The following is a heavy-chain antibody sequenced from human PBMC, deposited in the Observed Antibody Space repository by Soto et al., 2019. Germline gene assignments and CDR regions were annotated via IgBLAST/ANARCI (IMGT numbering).Heavy chain of an antibody. Sequence: SGPTLVNPTQTLTLTCTFSGFSLSTSGVGVVWIRQPPGKALEWLALIYWDGDERYSPFLKSRLTITKDTSKNQVALTMTNMDPVDTATYYCAHKGGRGAGMDVWGQGTTVTVSS. D-gene: IGHD2-15*01. CDR3: AHKGGRGAGMDV. J-gene: IGHJ6*02. CDR2: IYWDGDE. V-gene: IGHV2-5*02. CDR1: GFSLSTSGVG.